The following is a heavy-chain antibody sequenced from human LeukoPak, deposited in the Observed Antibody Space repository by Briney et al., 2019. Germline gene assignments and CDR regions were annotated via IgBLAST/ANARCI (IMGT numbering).Heavy chain of an antibody. D-gene: IGHD5-24*01. CDR3: ARDKSVEMATIHILYYFDY. V-gene: IGHV3-30-3*01. CDR2: ISYDGSNK. CDR1: GFTFSSCA. J-gene: IGHJ4*02. Sequence: GRSLRLSCAASGFTFSSCAMHWVRQAPGKGLEWVAVISYDGSNKYYADSVKGRFTISRDNSKNTLYLQMNSLRAEDTAVYYCARDKSVEMATIHILYYFDYWGQGTLVTVSS.